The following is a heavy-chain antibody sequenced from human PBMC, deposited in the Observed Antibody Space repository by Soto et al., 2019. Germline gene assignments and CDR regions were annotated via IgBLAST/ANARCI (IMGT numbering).Heavy chain of an antibody. J-gene: IGHJ5*02. CDR2: INHNGVSR. CDR3: AKETYDSSGSAGP. V-gene: IGHV3-64D*06. Sequence: PRLSCSASGFTFGSYAFHWVRQAPGKGLEYVSAINHNGVSRYYADSVKGRFTISRDDSKNTLYLQMNSLRAEDTAVYYCAKETYDSSGSAGPWGQGTLVTVSS. CDR1: GFTFGSYA. D-gene: IGHD3-22*01.